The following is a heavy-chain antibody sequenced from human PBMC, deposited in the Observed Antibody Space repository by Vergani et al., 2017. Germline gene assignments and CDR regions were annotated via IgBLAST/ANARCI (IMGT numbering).Heavy chain of an antibody. CDR2: INQSGST. Sequence: QVQLQQWGAGLLKPSETLSLICAVYGGSFSGYYWSWIRQPPGKGLEWIGEINQSGSTKNNPSLKSRVTISVDTSKNQFSLKLSSVTAADTAVYYCARTVLSSGYFDYWGQGTLVTVSS. D-gene: IGHD3-22*01. CDR1: GGSFSGYY. CDR3: ARTVLSSGYFDY. V-gene: IGHV4-34*01. J-gene: IGHJ4*02.